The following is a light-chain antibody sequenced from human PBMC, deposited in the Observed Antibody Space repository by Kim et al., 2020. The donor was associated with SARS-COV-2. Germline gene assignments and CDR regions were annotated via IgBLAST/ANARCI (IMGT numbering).Light chain of an antibody. V-gene: IGLV2-8*01. CDR3: CSYAGSNIPFV. Sequence: QSVTITCTGPSSDVGGYDYVSWYQQRPGKAPKLIIYEVSTRSSGVPDRFSGSKSGNTASLTVSGLQAEDEADYYCCSYAGSNIPFVFGTGTKVTVL. CDR1: SSDVGGYDY. J-gene: IGLJ1*01. CDR2: EVS.